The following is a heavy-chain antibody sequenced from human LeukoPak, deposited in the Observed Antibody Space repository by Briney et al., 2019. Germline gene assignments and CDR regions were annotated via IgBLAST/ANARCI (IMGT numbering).Heavy chain of an antibody. Sequence: PSETLSLTCTVSGCSVSRYYWSWIRQPPGKGLEWIGYMFYGGTTNYNPSLKSRVTLSVDTSKNQFSLKLSSVTAADTAVYYCARTRVYDSGGKFDPWGQGILVTVSS. V-gene: IGHV4-59*08. D-gene: IGHD3-22*01. CDR1: GCSVSRYY. CDR3: ARTRVYDSGGKFDP. CDR2: MFYGGTT. J-gene: IGHJ5*02.